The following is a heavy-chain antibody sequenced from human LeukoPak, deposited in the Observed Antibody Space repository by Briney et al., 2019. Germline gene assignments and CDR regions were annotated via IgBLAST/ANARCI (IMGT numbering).Heavy chain of an antibody. V-gene: IGHV1-18*01. CDR3: ARERRFLEWLYWFDP. D-gene: IGHD3-3*01. Sequence: ASVKVACKASGYTFTNYGISWVRQAPGQGLEWMGWISAYNGNTKYAQNLQGRVTMTTDTSTSTAYMELRSLRSDDTAVYYCARERRFLEWLYWFDPWGQGTLVTVSS. CDR1: GYTFTNYG. CDR2: ISAYNGNT. J-gene: IGHJ5*02.